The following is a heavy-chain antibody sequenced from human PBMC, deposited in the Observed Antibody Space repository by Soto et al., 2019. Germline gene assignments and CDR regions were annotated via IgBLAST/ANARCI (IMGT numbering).Heavy chain of an antibody. J-gene: IGHJ4*02. CDR3: AKLVIGYCSGNTCDDY. CDR2: ISYDSSNK. V-gene: IGHV3-30*18. D-gene: IGHD2-15*01. Sequence: VQLLESGGGLIQPGGSLRLSCAASGFTFSYGIHWLRQAPGKGLEWVAYISYDSSNKFYGDSVKGRFTIPRDNSKNTHYLQMNSLRAEDTAVYYCAKLVIGYCSGNTCDDYWGQATMVAVSS. CDR1: GFTFSYG.